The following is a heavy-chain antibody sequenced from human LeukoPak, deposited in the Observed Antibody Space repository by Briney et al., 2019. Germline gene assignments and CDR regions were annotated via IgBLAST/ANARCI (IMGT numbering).Heavy chain of an antibody. V-gene: IGHV3-53*01. CDR1: GFTFNNYA. D-gene: IGHD1-26*01. CDR3: ARGSRSPSGTYHYYFDY. CDR2: VFSGGTT. J-gene: IGHJ4*02. Sequence: GGSLRLSCVASGFTFNNYAMSWVRQAPGKGLEWVSVVFSGGTTYYADSVKGRFTISRDNSKNTLYLQMNSLRAEDTAVYYCARGSRSPSGTYHYYFDYWGQGTLVTVSS.